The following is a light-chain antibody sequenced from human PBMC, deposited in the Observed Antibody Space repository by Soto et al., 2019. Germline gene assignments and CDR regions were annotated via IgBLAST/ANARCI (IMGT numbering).Light chain of an antibody. Sequence: QSALNQPRSVSGSPGQSVTISCTGTSSDVGGYNYVSWYQQHPGKAPKLMIYDVSKRPSGVPDRFSGSKSGNTASLTISGLQAEDEADYYCCSYAGSYTFSYVFGTGTKVTVL. CDR3: CSYAGSYTFSYV. J-gene: IGLJ1*01. CDR2: DVS. CDR1: SSDVGGYNY. V-gene: IGLV2-11*01.